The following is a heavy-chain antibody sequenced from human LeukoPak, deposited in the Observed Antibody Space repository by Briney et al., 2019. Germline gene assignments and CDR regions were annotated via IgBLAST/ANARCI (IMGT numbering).Heavy chain of an antibody. CDR3: ASARAYSSSWYYFDY. D-gene: IGHD6-13*01. CDR2: IYHSGIT. Sequence: SQTLSPTCTVSGGSISSGDYYWSWIRQPPGKGQEWIGHIYHSGITYYNPSLKSRVTFLVDTSKNQFSLKVNSVTAADTAVYHCASARAYSSSWYYFDYWGQGTLVTVSS. J-gene: IGHJ4*02. V-gene: IGHV4-30-4*08. CDR1: GGSISSGDYY.